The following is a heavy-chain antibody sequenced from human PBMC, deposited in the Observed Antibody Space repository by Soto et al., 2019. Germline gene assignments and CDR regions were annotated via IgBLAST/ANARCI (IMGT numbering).Heavy chain of an antibody. CDR1: GFTFSSYS. CDR2: ISSSSSYI. Sequence: EVQLVESGGGLVKPGGSLRLSCAASGFTFSSYSMNWVRQAPGKGLEWVSSISSSSSYIYYADSVKGRFTISRDNAKNSLYLQMNSLRAEDTAVYYCARDPDDFWSGGREWLVDYWGQGTLVTVSS. CDR3: ARDPDDFWSGGREWLVDY. V-gene: IGHV3-21*01. J-gene: IGHJ4*02. D-gene: IGHD3-3*01.